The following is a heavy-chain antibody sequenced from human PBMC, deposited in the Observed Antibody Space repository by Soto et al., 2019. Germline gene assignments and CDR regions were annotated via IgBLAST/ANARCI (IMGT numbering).Heavy chain of an antibody. CDR1: GFTFSSYG. D-gene: IGHD3-22*01. Sequence: PGGSLRLSCAASGFTFSSYGMHWVRQAPGKGLEWVAVISYDGSNKYYADSVKGRFTISRDNSKNALYLQMNSLRAEDTAVYYCAKGLGYYDSSGPFDYWGQGTLVTVSS. V-gene: IGHV3-30*18. J-gene: IGHJ4*02. CDR2: ISYDGSNK. CDR3: AKGLGYYDSSGPFDY.